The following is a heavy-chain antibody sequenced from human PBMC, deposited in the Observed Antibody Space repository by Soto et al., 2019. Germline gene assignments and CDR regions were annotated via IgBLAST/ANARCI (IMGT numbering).Heavy chain of an antibody. D-gene: IGHD1-26*01. CDR3: ARREIQGPIDY. CDR1: GGSISTSNW. Sequence: SETLSLTCAVSGGSISTSNWWSWVRQPPGKGLEWIGEVYYTGTTYYNPSLQSRVTMSVDTSKNQFSLKLTSVTAVDTAVYYCARREIQGPIDYWGQGTLVTVS. V-gene: IGHV4-4*02. J-gene: IGHJ4*02. CDR2: VYYTGTT.